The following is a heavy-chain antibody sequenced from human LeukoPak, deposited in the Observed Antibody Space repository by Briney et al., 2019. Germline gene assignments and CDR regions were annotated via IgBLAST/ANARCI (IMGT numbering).Heavy chain of an antibody. CDR1: GFAFHNYA. V-gene: IGHV3-9*01. Sequence: GRSLRLSCVGSGFAFHNYAMHWVRRPPGKGLEWVSAINWNSDTKAYADSVKGRFTISRDRARNSLYLQMDSLRSEDTALYYCAKDTGGNGAYFYAMDVWGQGTSVTVSS. CDR2: INWNSDTK. D-gene: IGHD4-23*01. J-gene: IGHJ6*02. CDR3: AKDTGGNGAYFYAMDV.